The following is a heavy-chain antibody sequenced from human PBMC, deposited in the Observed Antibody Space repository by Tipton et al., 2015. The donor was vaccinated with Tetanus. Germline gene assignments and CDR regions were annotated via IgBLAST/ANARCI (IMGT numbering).Heavy chain of an antibody. V-gene: IGHV3-53*01. J-gene: IGHJ4*02. CDR1: GFTVSSNY. CDR2: IYSGGST. CDR3: AREGYYYDSSGYWRGIDY. Sequence: SLRLSCAASGFTVSSNYMSWVRQAPGKGLEWVSVIYSGGSTYYADSVKGRFTISRDNSKNTLYLQMNSLRAEDTAVYYCAREGYYYDSSGYWRGIDYWGQGTLVTVSS. D-gene: IGHD3-22*01.